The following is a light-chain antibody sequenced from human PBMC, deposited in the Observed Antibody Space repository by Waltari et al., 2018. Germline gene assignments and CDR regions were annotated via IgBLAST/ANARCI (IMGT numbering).Light chain of an antibody. V-gene: IGLV2-11*01. Sequence: QSALTQPRSVSGSPGQSVPISCTGTSSDVGGYNYVSWYQQYPGKAPKLMIYEVTKRPSGVPYRFSGSKSGNTASLTISGLQAEDEADYYCCSYGGSKLIFGGGTKLTVL. CDR3: CSYGGSKLI. CDR2: EVT. CDR1: SSDVGGYNY. J-gene: IGLJ2*01.